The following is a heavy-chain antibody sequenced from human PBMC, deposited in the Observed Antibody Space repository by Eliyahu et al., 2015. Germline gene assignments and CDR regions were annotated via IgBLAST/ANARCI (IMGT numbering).Heavy chain of an antibody. V-gene: IGHV3-53*01. J-gene: IGHJ4*02. CDR3: ARDRPDYGFDY. CDR2: IYSGGST. Sequence: EVQLVESGGGLIQPGGXXXLSCAASGFTVSSXXMSWVRQAPGKGLEWVSVIYSGGSTYYADSVKGRFTISRDNSKNTLYLQMNSLRAEDTAVYYCARDRPDYGFDYWGQGTLVTVSS. CDR1: GFTVSSXX. D-gene: IGHD4-17*01.